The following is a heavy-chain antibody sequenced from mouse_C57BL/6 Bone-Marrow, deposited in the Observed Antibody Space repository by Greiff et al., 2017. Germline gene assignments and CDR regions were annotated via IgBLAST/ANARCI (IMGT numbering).Heavy chain of an antibody. Sequence: DVKLQESGPGLVKPSQSLSLTCSVTGYSITSGYYWNWIRQFPGNKLEWMGYISYDGSNNYNPSLKNRISITRDTSKNQFFLKLNSVTTEDTATYYCARWVPFITTVVAGGFDYWGQGTTLTVSS. V-gene: IGHV3-6*01. CDR2: ISYDGSN. CDR3: ARWVPFITTVVAGGFDY. CDR1: GYSITSGYY. J-gene: IGHJ2*01. D-gene: IGHD1-1*01.